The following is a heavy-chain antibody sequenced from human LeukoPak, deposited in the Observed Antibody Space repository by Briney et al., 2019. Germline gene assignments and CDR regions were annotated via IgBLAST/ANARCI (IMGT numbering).Heavy chain of an antibody. CDR1: GFTFSSYG. CDR2: ISYDGSNK. CDR3: ARQTGSGLFILP. Sequence: GGSLRLSCAASGFTFSSYGMHWVRQAPNKGLEWVAVISYDGSNKYYADSVKGRFTISRDKSKNTLYLQMNSLRAEDTAVYYCARQTGSGLFILPGGQGTLVTVSS. V-gene: IGHV3-30*03. D-gene: IGHD3/OR15-3a*01. J-gene: IGHJ4*02.